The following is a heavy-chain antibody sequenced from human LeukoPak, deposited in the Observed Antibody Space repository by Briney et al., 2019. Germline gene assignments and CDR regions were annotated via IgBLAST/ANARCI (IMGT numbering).Heavy chain of an antibody. Sequence: GGSLRLSCAASGFTFSSYWMHWVRQAPGKGLVWVSRINSDGSSTSYADSVKGRSTISRDNAKNTLYLQMNSLRAEDTAVYYCASFPTYGGNPDYWGQGTLVTVSS. D-gene: IGHD4-23*01. CDR1: GFTFSSYW. J-gene: IGHJ4*02. CDR3: ASFPTYGGNPDY. V-gene: IGHV3-74*01. CDR2: INSDGSST.